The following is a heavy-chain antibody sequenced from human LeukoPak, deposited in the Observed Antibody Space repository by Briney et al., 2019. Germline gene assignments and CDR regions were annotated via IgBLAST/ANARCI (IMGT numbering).Heavy chain of an antibody. J-gene: IGHJ4*02. V-gene: IGHV4-61*02. CDR2: IYTSGST. Sequence: SETLSLTCTVSGGSISRGSYYWSWIRQPAGKGLEWIGRIYTSGSTNYNPSLKSRVTISVDTSKNQFSLKLSSVTAADTAVYYCARSDYYDSSGYYLWGQGTLVTVSS. CDR1: GGSISRGSYY. D-gene: IGHD3-22*01. CDR3: ARSDYYDSSGYYL.